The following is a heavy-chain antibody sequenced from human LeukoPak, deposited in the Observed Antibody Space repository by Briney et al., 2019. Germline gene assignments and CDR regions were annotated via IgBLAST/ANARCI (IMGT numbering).Heavy chain of an antibody. D-gene: IGHD5-18*01. Sequence: NPSETLSLTCTVSGGSISSSSYYWGWIRQPPGKGLEWIGHISYSGSTYYNPSLKSRVTISVDTSKNEFSLKLSSVTAADTAVYYCARVLRGYNYGRGADYWGQGTLLTVSS. CDR3: ARVLRGYNYGRGADY. CDR2: ISYSGST. J-gene: IGHJ4*02. CDR1: GGSISSSSYY. V-gene: IGHV4-39*07.